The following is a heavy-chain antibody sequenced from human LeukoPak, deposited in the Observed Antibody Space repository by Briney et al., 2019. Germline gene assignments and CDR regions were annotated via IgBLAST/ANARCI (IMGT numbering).Heavy chain of an antibody. J-gene: IGHJ4*02. V-gene: IGHV4-59*08. CDR1: GGSISSYY. CDR3: ASLLLWFGDPYFDY. Sequence: SETLSLTCTVSGGSISSYYWSWIRQPPGKGLEWIGYIYYSGSTNYNPSLKSRVTISVDTSKNQFSLKLSSVTAADTAVYYCASLLLWFGDPYFDYWGQGTLVTVSS. D-gene: IGHD3-10*01. CDR2: IYYSGST.